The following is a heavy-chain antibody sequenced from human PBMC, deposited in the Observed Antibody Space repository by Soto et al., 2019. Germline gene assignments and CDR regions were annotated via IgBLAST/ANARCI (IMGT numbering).Heavy chain of an antibody. J-gene: IGHJ4*02. V-gene: IGHV1-69*01. CDR2: IIPIFGTA. Sequence: QVQLVQSGAEVKKPGSSVKVSCKASGGTFSSYAISWVRQAPGQGLEWMGGIIPIFGTANYAQKFQGRVTITADESTSTAYMELSSLRSEATAVYYCGRDLSAAGTSVGLYFDYWGQGTLVTFSS. D-gene: IGHD6-13*01. CDR3: GRDLSAAGTSVGLYFDY. CDR1: GGTFSSYA.